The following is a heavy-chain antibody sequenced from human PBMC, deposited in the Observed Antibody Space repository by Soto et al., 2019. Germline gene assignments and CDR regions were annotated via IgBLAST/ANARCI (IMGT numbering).Heavy chain of an antibody. CDR2: IWYDGSNK. CDR3: ARGHSSSPIDY. D-gene: IGHD6-6*01. J-gene: IGHJ4*02. V-gene: IGHV3-33*01. Sequence: VQLVESGGGVVQPGRSLRLSCAASGFTFSSYGMHWVRQAPGKGLEWVAVIWYDGSNKYYADSVKGRFTISRDNSKNTLYLQMNSLRAEDTAVYYCARGHSSSPIDYWGQGTLVTVSS. CDR1: GFTFSSYG.